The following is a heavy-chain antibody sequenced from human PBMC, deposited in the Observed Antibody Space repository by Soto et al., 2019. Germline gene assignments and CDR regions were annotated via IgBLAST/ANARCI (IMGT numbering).Heavy chain of an antibody. CDR2: IYSGGST. CDR1: GFTVSSNY. V-gene: IGHV3-53*02. CDR3: ARERDGHNPKWLDL. J-gene: IGHJ5*02. Sequence: EVQVVETGGGLIQPGGSLRLSCAVSGFTVSSNYMSWVRQPPGKGPEWVSDIYSGGSTYYADSVKGRFTISRDNSKNTLYLQMNSLRAEDTAVYYCARERDGHNPKWLDLWGQGTLVTVSS.